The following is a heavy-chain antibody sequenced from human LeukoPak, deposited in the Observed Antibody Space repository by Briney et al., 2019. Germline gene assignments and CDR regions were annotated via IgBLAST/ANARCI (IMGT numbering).Heavy chain of an antibody. CDR3: AHSGWYWGILDY. V-gene: IGHV2-5*02. J-gene: IGHJ4*02. D-gene: IGHD6-19*01. CDR1: EFSLTTSGVG. Sequence: ESGPTLVNPTQTLTLTCTFSEFSLTTSGVGVGWIRQPPGKALEWLGVIYWDDDKRYSPSLKSRLTITKDTSKNQVVLTMTNMDPVDTATYYCAHSGWYWGILDYWGQGTLVTVSS. CDR2: IYWDDDK.